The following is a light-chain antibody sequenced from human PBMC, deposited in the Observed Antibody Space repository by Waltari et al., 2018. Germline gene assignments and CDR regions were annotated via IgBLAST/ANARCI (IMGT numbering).Light chain of an antibody. J-gene: IGLJ2*01. V-gene: IGLV2-8*01. Sequence: SALTQPPSASGSPGQSVPIPCTGTSSDVGGYNYVSWYQQHPGKAPKLMIHAVSKRPSGVPDRFSGSKSGNTASLTVSGLQAEDEADYYCSYAGSNNLGVFGGGTKLTVL. CDR3: CSYAGSNNLGV. CDR1: SSDVGGYNY. CDR2: AVS.